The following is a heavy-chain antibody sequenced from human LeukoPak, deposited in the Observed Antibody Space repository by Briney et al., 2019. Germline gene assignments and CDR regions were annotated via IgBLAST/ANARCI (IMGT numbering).Heavy chain of an antibody. CDR1: GGSITSYY. CDR2: VYSSGST. CDR3: ASYSGSNAYYAY. Sequence: SETLSLTCTVSGGSITSYYWTWIRQPAGKGLEWIGRVYSSGSTNYNPSLKSRVTMSVDTSNNQFSLKLSSVTAADTAVYYCASYSGSNAYYAYWGQGTLVTVSS. V-gene: IGHV4-4*07. D-gene: IGHD1-26*01. J-gene: IGHJ4*02.